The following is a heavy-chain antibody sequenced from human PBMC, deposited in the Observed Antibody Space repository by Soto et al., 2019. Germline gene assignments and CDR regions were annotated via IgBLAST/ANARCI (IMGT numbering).Heavy chain of an antibody. J-gene: IGHJ4*01. Sequence: QVQLVQSGAEVRKPGASVKVSCKASGYTFTTYDINWVRQATGQGLEWMGWVNPNSGNTGYAQKFQGRVTMTRNTSINTAYMELTSLRSEDTPVYYCATGTRVAEYSGHGTLVTVSS. CDR3: ATGTRVAEY. CDR1: GYTFTTYD. V-gene: IGHV1-8*01. D-gene: IGHD2-15*01. CDR2: VNPNSGNT.